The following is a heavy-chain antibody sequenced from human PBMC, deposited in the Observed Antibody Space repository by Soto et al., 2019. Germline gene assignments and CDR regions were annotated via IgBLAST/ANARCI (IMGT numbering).Heavy chain of an antibody. J-gene: IGHJ6*02. V-gene: IGHV3-74*01. CDR3: ARGWVNYGSGSYDV. CDR1: EFSFSSYW. CDR2: INSDGSGT. Sequence: EVQLVESGGGLVQPGGSLRLSCAASEFSFSSYWMHWVRQAPGQGLMWVSRINSDGSGTDYADSVKGRFTISRDNAKNTLYLEMNSLRVEDTAVYYCARGWVNYGSGSYDVWGQGTTVTVSS. D-gene: IGHD3-10*01.